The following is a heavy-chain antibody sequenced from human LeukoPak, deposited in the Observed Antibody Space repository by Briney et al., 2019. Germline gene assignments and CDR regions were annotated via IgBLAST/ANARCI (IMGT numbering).Heavy chain of an antibody. D-gene: IGHD2-2*01. CDR1: GFTFSTYT. Sequence: GGSLRLSCAASGFTFSTYTMHWVRQAPGKGLEWVAFISYDGTDKYYADSVKGRFTISRDNSKNTLSLRMNSLRAEDTAVYYCARLSPDSYCSSTSCSAPGYSDYWGQGTLVTVSS. CDR2: ISYDGTDK. J-gene: IGHJ4*02. V-gene: IGHV3-30*01. CDR3: ARLSPDSYCSSTSCSAPGYSDY.